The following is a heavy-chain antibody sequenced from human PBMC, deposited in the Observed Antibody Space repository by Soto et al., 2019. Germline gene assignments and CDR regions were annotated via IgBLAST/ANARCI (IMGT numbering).Heavy chain of an antibody. CDR3: ARESEDLTSNFDY. Sequence: EVQLVESGGGLVKPGGSLRLSCVASGFTLTRYSMNWVRQAPGKGLEWVSSISSTTNYIYYADSMKGRFTVSRDNAKNSVYLEMNSLSAEDTAVYYCARESEDLTSNFDYWGQGTLVTVSS. V-gene: IGHV3-21*01. CDR1: GFTLTRYS. CDR2: ISSTTNYI. J-gene: IGHJ4*02.